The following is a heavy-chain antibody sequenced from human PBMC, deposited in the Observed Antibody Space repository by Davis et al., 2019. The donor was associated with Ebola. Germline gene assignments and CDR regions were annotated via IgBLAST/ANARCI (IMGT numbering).Heavy chain of an antibody. Sequence: ASVKVSCKASGYTFTSYAMHWVRQAPGQRLEWMGWINAGNGNTKYSQKFQGRVTITRDTSASTAYMELSSLRSDDTAVYYCARAQEATINDYWGQGTLVTVSS. CDR3: ARAQEATINDY. CDR2: INAGNGNT. CDR1: GYTFTSYA. V-gene: IGHV1-3*01. D-gene: IGHD5-24*01. J-gene: IGHJ4*02.